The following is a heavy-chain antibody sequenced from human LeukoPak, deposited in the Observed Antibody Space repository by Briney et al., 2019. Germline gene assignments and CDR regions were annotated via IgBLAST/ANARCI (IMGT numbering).Heavy chain of an antibody. CDR3: ARHSGDPGEEDWFDP. Sequence: PSETLSLTCTVSGGSISSSSYYWGWIRQPPGKGLEWIGSIYYSGSTYYNPSLKSRVAISVDTSKNQFSLKLSSVTAADTAVYYCARHSGDPGEEDWFDPWGQGTLVTVSS. D-gene: IGHD4-17*01. CDR2: IYYSGST. CDR1: GGSISSSSYY. V-gene: IGHV4-39*01. J-gene: IGHJ5*02.